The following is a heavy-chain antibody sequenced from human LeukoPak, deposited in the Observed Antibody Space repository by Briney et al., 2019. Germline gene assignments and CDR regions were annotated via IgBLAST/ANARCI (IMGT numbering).Heavy chain of an antibody. Sequence: TGGSLRLSCEASGFTFSSYSMNWVRQAPGKGLEWVSSISSSSSYIYYADSVKGRFTISRDNAKNSLYLQMNSLRAEDTAVYYCAKEVFTGSGGAFDIWGQGTMVTVSS. D-gene: IGHD1-14*01. CDR2: ISSSSSYI. J-gene: IGHJ3*02. CDR1: GFTFSSYS. CDR3: AKEVFTGSGGAFDI. V-gene: IGHV3-21*01.